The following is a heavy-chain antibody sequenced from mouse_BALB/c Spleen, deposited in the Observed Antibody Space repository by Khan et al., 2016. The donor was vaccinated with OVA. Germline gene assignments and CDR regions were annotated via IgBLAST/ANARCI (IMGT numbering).Heavy chain of an antibody. Sequence: EVQLQESGPSLVKPSQTLSLTCYVTGDSITSGYWNWIRKFPGNTLEYMGYIIYTGYTYYNPSLQSRISITRHTSKNQYYLQLNSVTDEDTATYYCARSTYRYAFVYWGQGTLVTVSA. V-gene: IGHV3-8*02. CDR3: ARSTYRYAFVY. D-gene: IGHD2-12*01. CDR1: GDSITSGY. CDR2: IIYTGYT. J-gene: IGHJ3*01.